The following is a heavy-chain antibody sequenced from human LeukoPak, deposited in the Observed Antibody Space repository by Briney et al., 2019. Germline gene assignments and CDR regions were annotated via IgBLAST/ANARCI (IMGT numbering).Heavy chain of an antibody. V-gene: IGHV4-39*01. D-gene: IGHD2-2*02. CDR2: IYYSGSA. CDR3: ARHQRDVVVVPAAIRVYNWFDP. Sequence: SETLSLTCTVSGGSISNNSYFWGWIRQPPGKGLEWIGSIYYSGSAYYNPSLKSRVTISVDTSKNQFSLKLTSVTASDTAVYHCARHQRDVVVVPAAIRVYNWFDPWGQGTLVTVSS. CDR1: GGSISNNSYF. J-gene: IGHJ5*02.